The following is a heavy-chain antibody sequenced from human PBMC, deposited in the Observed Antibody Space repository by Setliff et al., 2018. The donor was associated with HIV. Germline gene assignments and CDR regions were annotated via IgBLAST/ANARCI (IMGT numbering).Heavy chain of an antibody. V-gene: IGHV4-39*01. D-gene: IGHD2-15*01. CDR3: ARVPRSGGSWPYYYYYVDV. CDR1: GGSISSSSYY. CDR2: IYYSGST. J-gene: IGHJ6*03. Sequence: SETLSLTCTVSGGSISSSSYYWGWIRQPPGKGLEWIGSIYYSGSTNYNPSLKSRVTISVDTSKNQFSLKLSSVTAADTAVYNCARVPRSGGSWPYYYYYVDVWGKGTTVTVS.